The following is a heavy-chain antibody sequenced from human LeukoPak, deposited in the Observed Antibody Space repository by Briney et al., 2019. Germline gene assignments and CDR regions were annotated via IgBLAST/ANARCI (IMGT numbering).Heavy chain of an antibody. V-gene: IGHV1-18*01. Sequence: ASVKVSCKASGYTFTSYGISWVRQAPGQGLEWMGWISAYNGNTNYAQKLQGRVTMTTDTSTSTAYMELRSLRSDDTAVHYCASSDSSGYYYDFDYWGQGTLVTVSS. CDR2: ISAYNGNT. CDR1: GYTFTSYG. D-gene: IGHD3-22*01. CDR3: ASSDSSGYYYDFDY. J-gene: IGHJ4*02.